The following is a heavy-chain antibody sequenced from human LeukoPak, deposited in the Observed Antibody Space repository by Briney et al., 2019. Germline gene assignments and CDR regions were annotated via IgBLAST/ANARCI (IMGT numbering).Heavy chain of an antibody. CDR3: ARGIFYDAFDI. CDR2: IYYSGST. D-gene: IGHD2-21*01. Sequence: SETLSLTCAVYGGSFSGYYWSWIRQPPGKGLEWIGYIYYSGSTNYNPSLKSRVTISVDTSKNQFSLKLSSVTAADTAVYYCARGIFYDAFDIWGQGTMVTVSS. CDR1: GGSFSGYY. V-gene: IGHV4-59*01. J-gene: IGHJ3*02.